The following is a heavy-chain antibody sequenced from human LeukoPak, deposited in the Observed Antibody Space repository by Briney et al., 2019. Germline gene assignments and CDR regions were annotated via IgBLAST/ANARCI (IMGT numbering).Heavy chain of an antibody. D-gene: IGHD3-10*01. CDR1: GFTFSGYW. V-gene: IGHV3-7*01. Sequence: GGSLRLSCAASGFTFSGYWMSWLRQAPGKGPEWVANTKQDGGEKYYVDSVKGRFTISRDNAKNSLYLQMNSLRAEDTAVYYCARDRGFGQADVWGKGTTVTVPS. J-gene: IGHJ6*04. CDR2: TKQDGGEK. CDR3: ARDRGFGQADV.